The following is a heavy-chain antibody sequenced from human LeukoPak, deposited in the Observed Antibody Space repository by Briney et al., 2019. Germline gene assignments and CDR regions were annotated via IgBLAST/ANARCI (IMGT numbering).Heavy chain of an antibody. CDR2: IYYSGST. J-gene: IGHJ5*02. V-gene: IGHV4-31*03. Sequence: SETLSLTCTVSGGSISSGGYYWSWIRQHPGKGLEWIGYIYYSGSTYYNPSLKSRVTISVDTSKNQFSLKLSSVTAADTAVYYCARDTGDGDYVRAFDPWGQGNLVTVSS. D-gene: IGHD4-17*01. CDR1: GGSISSGGYY. CDR3: ARDTGDGDYVRAFDP.